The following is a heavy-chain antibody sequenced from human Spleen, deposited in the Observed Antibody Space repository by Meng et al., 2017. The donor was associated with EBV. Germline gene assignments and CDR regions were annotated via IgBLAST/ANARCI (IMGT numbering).Heavy chain of an antibody. CDR3: ARGPVGMITYFDY. J-gene: IGHJ4*02. D-gene: IGHD3-16*01. CDR2: INP. V-gene: IGHV1-46*01. Sequence: QVQLVQSGSEVKKPGASVKVSCKASGYSFITNYIYWVRLAPGQGLEWMGMINPDRVTLTRDTSTSTVYMDLSSLRSEDTAVYYCARGPVGMITYFDYWGQGTLVTVSS. CDR1: GYSFITNY.